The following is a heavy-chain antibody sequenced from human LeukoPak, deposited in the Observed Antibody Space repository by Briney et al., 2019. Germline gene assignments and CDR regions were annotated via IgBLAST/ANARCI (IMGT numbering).Heavy chain of an antibody. CDR3: AKGCSSTSCYLDY. CDR2: ISGSGGST. Sequence: GSLRLSCAAPEFPFSSYAMSWGPQGPGEGLEGVSAISGSGGSTYYADSVKGRFTISRDNSKNTLYLQMNSLRAEDTAVYYCAKGCSSTSCYLDYWGQGTLVTVSS. V-gene: IGHV3-23*01. J-gene: IGHJ4*02. D-gene: IGHD2-2*01. CDR1: EFPFSSYA.